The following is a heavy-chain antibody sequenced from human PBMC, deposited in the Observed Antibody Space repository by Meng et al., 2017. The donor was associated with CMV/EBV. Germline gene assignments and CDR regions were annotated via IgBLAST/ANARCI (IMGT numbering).Heavy chain of an antibody. Sequence: SETLSLTCAISGASVSSNSAAWNWIRQSPLGGLEWLGRTRHGSRWYYDYAPAVRSRITISPDTSKNQFSLQLNSVTPEDTAVYFCVRGTDAGGRLRYFDWGQGTLVTVSS. CDR2: TRHGSRWYY. CDR3: VRGTDAGGRLRYFD. D-gene: IGHD3-9*01. J-gene: IGHJ4*02. V-gene: IGHV6-1*01. CDR1: GASVSSNSAA.